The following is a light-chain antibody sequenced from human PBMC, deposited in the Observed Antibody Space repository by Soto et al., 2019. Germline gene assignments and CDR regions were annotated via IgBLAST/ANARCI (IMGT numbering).Light chain of an antibody. V-gene: IGKV1-27*01. Sequence: DIQMTQSPSSLSASVGDRVTITCRASQGISNYLAWYQQKPGKVPKLLTYAASTLQSGVPSRFSGSGSGTDFTLTISSLQPEDVATYYCQQSYSTLTFGGGTKVDIK. J-gene: IGKJ4*01. CDR1: QGISNY. CDR2: AAS. CDR3: QQSYSTLT.